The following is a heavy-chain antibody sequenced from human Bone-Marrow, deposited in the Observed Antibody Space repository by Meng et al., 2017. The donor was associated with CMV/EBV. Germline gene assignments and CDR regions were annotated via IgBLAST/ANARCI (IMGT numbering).Heavy chain of an antibody. V-gene: IGHV3-21*01. CDR2: IRSSTTYI. Sequence: GGSLRLSCAAAGFTFSSYGMNWVRQAPGRGLEWVSSIRSSTTYIYYADSVKGRFTISRDNAKNSLYLQMNSLRAEDTAVYYCARDTSGRGGRSYYYYGMDVWGQGTTVTGSS. D-gene: IGHD1-26*01. CDR3: ARDTSGRGGRSYYYYGMDV. CDR1: GFTFSSYG. J-gene: IGHJ6*01.